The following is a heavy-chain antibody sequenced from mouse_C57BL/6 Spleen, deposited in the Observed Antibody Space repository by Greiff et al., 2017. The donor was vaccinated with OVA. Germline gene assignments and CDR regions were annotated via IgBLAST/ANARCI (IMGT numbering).Heavy chain of an antibody. V-gene: IGHV1-26*01. CDR2: INPNNGGT. CDR3: AREGPYYYGSSPHYYAMDY. CDR1: GYTFTDYY. D-gene: IGHD1-1*01. Sequence: EVQLQQSGPELVKPGASVKISCKASGYTFTDYYMNWVKQSHGKSLEWIGDINPNNGGTSYNQKFKGKATLTVDKSSSTAYMELRSLTSEDSAVYYCAREGPYYYGSSPHYYAMDYWGQGTSVTVSS. J-gene: IGHJ4*01.